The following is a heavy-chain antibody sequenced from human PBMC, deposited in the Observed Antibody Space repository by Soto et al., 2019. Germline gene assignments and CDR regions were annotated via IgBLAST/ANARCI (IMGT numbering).Heavy chain of an antibody. Sequence: QVQLVQSGAEVKKPGSSVKVSCKVSGGPFSSYTLSWVRQAPGQGPEWMGEIIPLFGTTNYVQGFQGRLTIAAEVSTNTAYMELSSLRSDDTALYYCVRDSIAASGFDSWGQGTLVTVS. J-gene: IGHJ4*02. CDR3: VRDSIAASGFDS. CDR1: GGPFSSYT. V-gene: IGHV1-69*12. D-gene: IGHD6-13*01. CDR2: IIPLFGTT.